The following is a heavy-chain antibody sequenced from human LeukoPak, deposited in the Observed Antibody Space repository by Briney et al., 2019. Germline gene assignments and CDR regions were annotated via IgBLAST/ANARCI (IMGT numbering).Heavy chain of an antibody. J-gene: IGHJ6*02. CDR1: GFTFSSYW. Sequence: GGSLRLSCAASGFTFSSYWMHWARQAPGKGLVWVSRINSDGSSTSYADSVKGRFTISRDNAKNTLYPQMNSLRAEDTAVYYCARDQDIVVVPAATQSRYYYYYGMDVWGQGTTVTVSS. CDR2: INSDGSST. CDR3: ARDQDIVVVPAATQSRYYYYYGMDV. V-gene: IGHV3-74*01. D-gene: IGHD2-2*01.